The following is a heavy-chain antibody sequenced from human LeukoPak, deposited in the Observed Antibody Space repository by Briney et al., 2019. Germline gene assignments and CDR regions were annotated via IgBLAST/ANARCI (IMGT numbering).Heavy chain of an antibody. CDR3: AKPSGSGVDY. Sequence: GGSLRLSCAASGFTFSSYGMHWVRQAPGKGLEWVAVISYDGSNKYYADSVKGRFTITRDNYKNTVYLQMNSLRVEDMAVYYCAKPSGSGVDYWGRGTRVTVSS. V-gene: IGHV3-30*18. D-gene: IGHD1-26*01. CDR1: GFTFSSYG. CDR2: ISYDGSNK. J-gene: IGHJ4*02.